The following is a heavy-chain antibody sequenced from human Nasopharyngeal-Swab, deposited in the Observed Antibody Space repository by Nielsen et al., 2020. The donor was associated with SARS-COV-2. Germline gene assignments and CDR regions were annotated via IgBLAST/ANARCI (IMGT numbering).Heavy chain of an antibody. CDR1: GGSISSGGYY. CDR3: ARAYGDYPYWADY. V-gene: IGHV4-31*03. D-gene: IGHD4-17*01. Sequence: SETLSLTCTVSGGSISSGGYYWSWIRQHPGKGLEWIGYIYYSGSTYYNPSLKSRVTISVDTSKNQFPLKLSSVTAADTAVYYCARAYGDYPYWADYWGQGTLVTVSS. CDR2: IYYSGST. J-gene: IGHJ4*02.